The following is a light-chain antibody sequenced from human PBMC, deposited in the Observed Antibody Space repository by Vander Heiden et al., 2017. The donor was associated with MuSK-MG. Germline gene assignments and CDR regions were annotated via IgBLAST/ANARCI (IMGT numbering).Light chain of an antibody. J-gene: IGKJ4*01. CDR1: QGIKND. V-gene: IGKV1-6*01. Sequence: AIQMTQSPSSLSASVGDRVTITCRASQGIKNDLGWYQQRPGKAPNLLIYAASSLQSGVPSRFSGSGSGTDFTLTISSLQPEDFATYYCRQDDNYPLTFGGGTKVEIK. CDR2: AAS. CDR3: RQDDNYPLT.